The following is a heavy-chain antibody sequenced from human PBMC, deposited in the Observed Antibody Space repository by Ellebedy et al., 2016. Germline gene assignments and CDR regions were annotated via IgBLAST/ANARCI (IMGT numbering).Heavy chain of an antibody. CDR3: AADREFFNWFNP. CDR1: GFTFTSSA. D-gene: IGHD5-24*01. CDR2: IVVGSGNT. V-gene: IGHV1-58*01. Sequence: SVKVSXXASGFTFTSSAVQWVRQARGQRLEWIGWIVVGSGNTNYAQKFQERVTITRDMSTSTAYMELSSLRSEDTAVYYCAADREFFNWFNPWGQGTLVTVSS. J-gene: IGHJ5*02.